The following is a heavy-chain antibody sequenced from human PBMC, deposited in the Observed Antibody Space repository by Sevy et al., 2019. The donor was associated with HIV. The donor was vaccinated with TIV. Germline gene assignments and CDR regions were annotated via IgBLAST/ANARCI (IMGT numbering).Heavy chain of an antibody. V-gene: IGHV3-11*04. J-gene: IGHJ6*04. Sequence: GGSLRLSCAASGFSFSDYYMSWVRLSPGKGLEWVSYISFNGSHVYYIEAVKGRFTISRDNGRNSLYLQMNNLRVDDTSVYFCAREGPVGGMDVWGKGTTVTLSS. CDR3: AREGPVGGMDV. D-gene: IGHD2-2*01. CDR2: ISFNGSHV. CDR1: GFSFSDYY.